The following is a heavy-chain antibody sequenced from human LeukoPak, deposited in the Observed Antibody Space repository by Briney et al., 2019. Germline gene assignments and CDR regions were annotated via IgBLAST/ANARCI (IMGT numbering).Heavy chain of an antibody. V-gene: IGHV3-21*01. CDR2: ISSSSSYI. Sequence: GGSLRLSCAASGFTFSSYSMKWVRQAPGKGLEWVSSISSSSSYIYYADSVKGRFTISRDNAKNSLYLQMNSLRAEDTAVYYCAREGGRSGYYYDSSGHFDIWGQGTMVTVSS. J-gene: IGHJ3*02. D-gene: IGHD3-22*01. CDR1: GFTFSSYS. CDR3: AREGGRSGYYYDSSGHFDI.